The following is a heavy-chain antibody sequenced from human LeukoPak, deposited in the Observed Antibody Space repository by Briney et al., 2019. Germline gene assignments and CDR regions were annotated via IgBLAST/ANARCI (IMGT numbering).Heavy chain of an antibody. D-gene: IGHD6-19*01. CDR2: IKQDGSET. Sequence: GGSLRLSCAASGFTFRSFGMSWVRQAPERGLEWVANIKQDGSETYYVDSVKGRFTISRDNAKNSLHLQMNSLRADDTAVYYCAKMAGGSSGWYEYYFDYWGQGALVAVSS. J-gene: IGHJ4*02. V-gene: IGHV3-7*01. CDR3: AKMAGGSSGWYEYYFDY. CDR1: GFTFRSFG.